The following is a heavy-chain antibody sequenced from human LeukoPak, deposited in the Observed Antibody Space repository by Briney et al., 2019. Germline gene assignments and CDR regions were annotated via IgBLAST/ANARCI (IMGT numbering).Heavy chain of an antibody. J-gene: IGHJ4*02. CDR1: GFTFSSYG. V-gene: IGHV3-33*01. CDR3: ARGSSMVRGVIPHFDY. D-gene: IGHD3-10*01. CDR2: IWYDGSNK. Sequence: GGSLRLSCAASGFTFSSYGMHRVRQAPGKGLEWVAVIWYDGSNKYYADSVKGRFTISRDNSKNTLYLQMNSLRAEDTAVYYCARGSSMVRGVIPHFDYWGQGTLVTVSS.